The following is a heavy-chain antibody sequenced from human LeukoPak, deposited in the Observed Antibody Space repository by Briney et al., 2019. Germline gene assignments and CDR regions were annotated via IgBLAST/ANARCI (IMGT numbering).Heavy chain of an antibody. J-gene: IGHJ5*02. CDR2: IYTSGIT. CDR1: GGSISSGSYY. CDR3: ARGSSSGWINWFDH. V-gene: IGHV4-61*02. Sequence: SETLSLTCTVSGGSISSGSYYWSWIRQPAGKGLEWIVRIYTSGITNYNPSLKSRVTRSVDTSKNQFSLKLSSVTAADTALYYCARGSSSGWINWFDHWGQGTLVTVSS. D-gene: IGHD6-19*01.